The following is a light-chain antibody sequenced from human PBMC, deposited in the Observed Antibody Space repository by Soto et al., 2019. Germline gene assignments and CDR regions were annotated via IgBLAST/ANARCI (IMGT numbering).Light chain of an antibody. Sequence: EIVLTQSPATLSASPGERATLSCRASQSVSTHLAWFQQQPGQAPRLLMFGASTRATGIPARFSGSGSGTDFTLTISSLQSEDFATYYCQHYNSYSEAFGQGTKVELK. J-gene: IGKJ1*01. CDR3: QHYNSYSEA. CDR1: QSVSTH. V-gene: IGKV3D-15*01. CDR2: GAS.